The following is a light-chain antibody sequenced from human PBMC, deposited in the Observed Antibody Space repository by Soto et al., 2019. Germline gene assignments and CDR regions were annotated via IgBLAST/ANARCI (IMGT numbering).Light chain of an antibody. CDR2: LNSDGSH. CDR3: QTWVTGIHI. V-gene: IGLV4-69*01. J-gene: IGLJ2*01. CDR1: SGHSNYA. Sequence: QAVVTQSPSASASLGASVKLTCTLSSGHSNYAIAWHQQQPEKGPRFLMKLNSDGSHSKGDGIPDRFSGSSSGAERYLTSSTLQSEDEADYYCQTWVTGIHIFGGGTKLTVL.